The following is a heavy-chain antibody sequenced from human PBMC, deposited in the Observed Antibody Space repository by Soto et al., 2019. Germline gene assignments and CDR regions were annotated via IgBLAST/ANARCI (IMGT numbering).Heavy chain of an antibody. V-gene: IGHV3-73*01. Sequence: PGGSLRLSCAASGFTFSGSAMHWVRQASGKGLEWVGRIRSKANSYATAYAASVKGRFTISRDDSKNTAYLQMNSLKTEDTAVYYCTSLSGGSYYGYAFDIWGQGTMVTVS. D-gene: IGHD1-26*01. CDR2: IRSKANSYAT. CDR1: GFTFSGSA. CDR3: TSLSGGSYYGYAFDI. J-gene: IGHJ3*02.